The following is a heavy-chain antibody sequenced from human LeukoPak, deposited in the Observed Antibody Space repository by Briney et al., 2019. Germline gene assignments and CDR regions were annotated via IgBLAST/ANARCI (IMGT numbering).Heavy chain of an antibody. Sequence: SETLSLTCTVSGGSISSYYWSWIRQPAGKGLEWIGRIYTSGSTNYNPSPKSRVTMSVDTSKNQFSLKLSSVTAADTAVYYCARVKVYDSSGYYPLTDAFDIWGQGTMVTVSS. CDR2: IYTSGST. CDR3: ARVKVYDSSGYYPLTDAFDI. D-gene: IGHD3-22*01. J-gene: IGHJ3*02. CDR1: GGSISSYY. V-gene: IGHV4-4*07.